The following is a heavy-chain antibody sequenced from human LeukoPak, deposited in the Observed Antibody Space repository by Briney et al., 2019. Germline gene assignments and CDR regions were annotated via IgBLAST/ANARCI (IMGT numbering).Heavy chain of an antibody. J-gene: IGHJ4*02. D-gene: IGHD6-13*01. CDR2: ISSSSSYI. CDR1: GFTFSSYS. CDR3: ARGTAAAGPGVDY. V-gene: IGHV3-21*01. Sequence: PGGSLRLSCAASGFTFSSYSMSWVRQAPGKGLEWVSSISSSSSYIYYADSVKGRFTISRDNAKNSLYLQMNSLRAEDTAVYYCARGTAAAGPGVDYWGQGTLVTVSS.